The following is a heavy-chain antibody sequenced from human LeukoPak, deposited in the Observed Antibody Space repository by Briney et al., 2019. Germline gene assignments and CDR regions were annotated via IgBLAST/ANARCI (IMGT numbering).Heavy chain of an antibody. CDR3: GKGSLAVAATPLDF. V-gene: IGHV3-11*01. Sequence: GGSLRLSCTPSGFDFSNSFMSWVRQDPGKGLEWISYISSRSTTIYYADSVKGRFTISRDNGKNTVYLQMNNLRVDDTAVFYCGKGSLAVAATPLDFWGQGTLVTVSS. CDR1: GFDFSNSF. CDR2: ISSRSTTI. J-gene: IGHJ4*02. D-gene: IGHD6-19*01.